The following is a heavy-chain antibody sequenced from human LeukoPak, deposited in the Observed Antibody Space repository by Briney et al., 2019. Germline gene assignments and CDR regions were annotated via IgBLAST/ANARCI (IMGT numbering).Heavy chain of an antibody. J-gene: IGHJ4*02. V-gene: IGHV4-34*01. CDR1: GASFSGFH. D-gene: IGHD6-13*01. CDR2: IDHSGRT. CDR3: ARERPAIAAAAQLSDY. Sequence: KPSETLSLTCAVYGASFSGFHWSWIRQPPGKGLEWIGKIDHSGRTNYNPSLKSRVTMSVDTSKDQFSLKLTSVTAADTAVYYCARERPAIAAAAQLSDYWGQGTLVTVSS.